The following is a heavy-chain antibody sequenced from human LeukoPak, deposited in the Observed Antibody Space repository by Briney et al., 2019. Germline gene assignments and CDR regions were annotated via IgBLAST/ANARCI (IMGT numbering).Heavy chain of an antibody. CDR1: GGSINNYY. CDR2: FYYSGTS. J-gene: IGHJ4*02. D-gene: IGHD3-16*01. CDR3: ARHYYGDVYYFDF. V-gene: IGHV4-59*08. Sequence: SETLSLTCTVSGGSINNYYWSWLRQPPGKGLEWIGYFYYSGTSRYNPSLKSRVTFSADTSENQFSLKLTSVTAADTAVDYCARHYYGDVYYFDFWGQGTLVTVSS.